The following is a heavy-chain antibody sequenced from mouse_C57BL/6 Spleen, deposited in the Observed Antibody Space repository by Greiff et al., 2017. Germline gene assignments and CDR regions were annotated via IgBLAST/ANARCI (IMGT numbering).Heavy chain of an antibody. CDR3: ARYPITTVHYYAMDY. Sequence: EVQLQQSGPELVKPGDSVKISCKASGYSFTGYFMNWVMQSHGKSLEWIGRINPYNGDTFYNQKFKGKATLTVDKSSSTAHMELRSLTSEDSAVYYCARYPITTVHYYAMDYWGQGTSVTVSS. CDR2: INPYNGDT. D-gene: IGHD1-1*01. V-gene: IGHV1-20*01. J-gene: IGHJ4*01. CDR1: GYSFTGYF.